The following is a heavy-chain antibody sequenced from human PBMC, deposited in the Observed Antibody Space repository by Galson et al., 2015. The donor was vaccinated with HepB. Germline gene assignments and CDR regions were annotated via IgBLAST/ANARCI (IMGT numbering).Heavy chain of an antibody. V-gene: IGHV4-34*01. D-gene: IGHD2-2*02. CDR2: INQSGNT. CDR1: GGSFSDYY. J-gene: IGHJ3*02. CDR3: ARGSCSRPTCYTKSHDAFDI. Sequence: ETLSLTCAVYGGSFSDYYWNWIRQPPGTGLEWIGEINQSGNTNYNPSLKSPVSISVDTSKDQFPLELRSLAAADTAVYYCARGSCSRPTCYTKSHDAFDIWGQGTMVTVSS.